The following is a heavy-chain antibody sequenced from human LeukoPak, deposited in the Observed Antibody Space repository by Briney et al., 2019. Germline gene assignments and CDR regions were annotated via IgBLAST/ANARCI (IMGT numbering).Heavy chain of an antibody. CDR3: AKFGRGWFGSPDY. V-gene: IGHV3-23*01. CDR1: GFTFSDYY. CDR2: ISGSGLNT. Sequence: GGSLRLSCAASGFTFSDYYMSWIRQAPGKGLEWVSAISGSGLNTYYADSVKGRFTISRDNSKIKVYLQMNSLRAEDTAIYYCAKFGRGWFGSPDYWGQGTLVTVSS. J-gene: IGHJ4*02. D-gene: IGHD3-10*01.